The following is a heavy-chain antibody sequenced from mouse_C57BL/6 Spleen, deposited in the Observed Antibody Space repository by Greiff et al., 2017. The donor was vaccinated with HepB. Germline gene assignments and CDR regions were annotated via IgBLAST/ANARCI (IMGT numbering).Heavy chain of an antibody. V-gene: IGHV1-59*01. CDR2: IDPSDSYT. J-gene: IGHJ1*03. D-gene: IGHD1-1*01. CDR1: GYTFTSYW. Sequence: MQLQQPGAELVRPGTSVKLSCKASGYTFTSYWMHWVKQRPGQGLEWIGVIDPSDSYTNYNQKFKGKATLTVDTSSSTAYMQLSSLTSEDSAVYYCARSGDYYGSSDGEWYFDVWGTGTTVTVSS. CDR3: ARSGDYYGSSDGEWYFDV.